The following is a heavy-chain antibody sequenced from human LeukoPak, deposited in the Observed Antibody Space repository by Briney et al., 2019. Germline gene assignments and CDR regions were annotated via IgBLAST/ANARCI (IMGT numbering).Heavy chain of an antibody. J-gene: IGHJ5*02. Sequence: SETLSLTCAVYGGSFSGYYWSGIRQPPGKGLEWIGEINHSGSTNYNPSLMSRVTISVDTSKNQFSLKLSSVAAADTAVYYCARGPLRGHYDSSGYYSPWGQGTLVTVSS. D-gene: IGHD3-22*01. CDR2: INHSGST. CDR3: ARGPLRGHYDSSGYYSP. CDR1: GGSFSGYY. V-gene: IGHV4-34*01.